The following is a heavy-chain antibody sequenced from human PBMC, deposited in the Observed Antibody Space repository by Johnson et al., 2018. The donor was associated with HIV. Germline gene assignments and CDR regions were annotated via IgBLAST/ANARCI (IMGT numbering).Heavy chain of an antibody. J-gene: IGHJ3*02. V-gene: IGHV3-13*01. CDR3: ARFDSFDAFDI. CDR1: GFTFSHYD. Sequence: VQLVESGGGLVQPGGSLRLSCAASGFTFSHYDMHWVRQVTGKGLEWVSAIGTIAGDTFYSASVKGRLTISRENAKDSLYLQMNSLRAEDTAVYYCARFDSFDAFDIWGQGTMVTVSS. CDR2: IGTIAGDT. D-gene: IGHD3-9*01.